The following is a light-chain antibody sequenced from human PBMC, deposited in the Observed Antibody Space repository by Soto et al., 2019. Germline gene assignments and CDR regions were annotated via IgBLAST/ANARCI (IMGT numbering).Light chain of an antibody. Sequence: EIVLTQSPGTLSLSPGERGTLSCRASQSVSSKFLVWYQQKPGQAPRLLIYGASSRATGIPDRFSGSGSGTDFTLTISRLEPEDFALYYCQRYGSSPRTFGQGTKLEIK. J-gene: IGKJ2*01. CDR2: GAS. V-gene: IGKV3-20*01. CDR3: QRYGSSPRT. CDR1: QSVSSKF.